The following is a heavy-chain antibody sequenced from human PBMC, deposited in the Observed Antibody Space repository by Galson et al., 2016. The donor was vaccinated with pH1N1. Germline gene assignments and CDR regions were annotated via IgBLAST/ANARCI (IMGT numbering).Heavy chain of an antibody. CDR2: IIPIFNTA. Sequence: SVKVSCKASGGTFGSYGINWVRQAPGQGVEWMGGIIPIFNTAKYAQNFQGRVTITADDSTTTAYMELSSLRSEDTAVYYCAREDYYDTDLSDWYFDLWGRGTLLTVSS. J-gene: IGHJ2*01. V-gene: IGHV1-69*13. CDR1: GGTFGSYG. D-gene: IGHD3-22*01. CDR3: AREDYYDTDLSDWYFDL.